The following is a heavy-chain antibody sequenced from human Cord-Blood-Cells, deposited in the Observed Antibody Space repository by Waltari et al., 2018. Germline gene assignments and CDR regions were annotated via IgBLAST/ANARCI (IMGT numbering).Heavy chain of an antibody. Sequence: QVQLVQSGAEVKKPGSSVKVSCKASGGTFSSYAISWVRQAPGQGLEWMGRIIPILGIANYAQKFQGRVTITADKSTSTAYMELSSLRSEDTAVYYCATHDQRLSPRDSIAALDYWGQGTLVTVSS. CDR3: ATHDQRLSPRDSIAALDY. V-gene: IGHV1-69*09. CDR2: IIPILGIA. D-gene: IGHD6-6*01. CDR1: GGTFSSYA. J-gene: IGHJ4*02.